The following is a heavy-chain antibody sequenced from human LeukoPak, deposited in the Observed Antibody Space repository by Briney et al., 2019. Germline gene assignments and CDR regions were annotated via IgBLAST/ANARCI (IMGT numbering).Heavy chain of an antibody. CDR2: ISSSGSTI. V-gene: IGHV3-48*03. CDR1: GFTFSSYE. CDR3: ASRLRDWRYSYGYNY. D-gene: IGHD5-18*01. J-gene: IGHJ4*02. Sequence: QPGGSLRLSCAASGFTFSSYEMNWVRQAPGKGLEWVSYISSSGSTIYYADSVKGQFTISRDNAKNSLYLQMNSLRAEDTAVYYCASRLRDWRYSYGYNYWGQGTLVTVSS.